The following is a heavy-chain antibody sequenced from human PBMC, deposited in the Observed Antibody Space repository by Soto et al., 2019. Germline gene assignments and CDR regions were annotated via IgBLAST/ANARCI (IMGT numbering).Heavy chain of an antibody. V-gene: IGHV1-69*12. CDR1: GGTFSSYP. Sequence: QVQLVQSGAEVKKPGSSVKVSCKASGGTFSSYPISWVRQAPGQGLEWMGGIIPIFDTTIYAQKFQGRVTITADESTSTAYMELMSLRSEDTAVYYCARTPGDSIPYYFDDWGQGPLVTVPS. CDR3: ARTPGDSIPYYFDD. D-gene: IGHD4-17*01. J-gene: IGHJ4*02. CDR2: IIPIFDTT.